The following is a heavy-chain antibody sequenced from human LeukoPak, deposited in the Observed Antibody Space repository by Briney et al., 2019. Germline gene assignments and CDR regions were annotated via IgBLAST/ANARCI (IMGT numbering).Heavy chain of an antibody. J-gene: IGHJ3*02. Sequence: GGSLRLSCAASGFTVSSNYMSWVRQAPGKGLEWVSVIYSGGSTYYADSVKGRFTISRDNSKNTLYLQMNSPRAEDTAVYYCARGDSTDAFDIWGQGTMVTVSS. CDR2: IYSGGST. CDR3: ARGDSTDAFDI. V-gene: IGHV3-53*01. CDR1: GFTVSSNY. D-gene: IGHD6-13*01.